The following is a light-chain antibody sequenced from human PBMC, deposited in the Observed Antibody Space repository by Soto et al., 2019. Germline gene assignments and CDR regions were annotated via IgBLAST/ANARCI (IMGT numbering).Light chain of an antibody. Sequence: QSALTQPASVSGSPGQSITISCTGTSSDVGGYNYVSWYQQHPGKAPKLMIYDVSNRPSGVSNRFSGSKSGNTASLTISGLQDEDEADYYGSSYTSSSTLLYVFGTGTKLTVL. CDR3: SSYTSSSTLLYV. J-gene: IGLJ1*01. CDR1: SSDVGGYNY. V-gene: IGLV2-14*01. CDR2: DVS.